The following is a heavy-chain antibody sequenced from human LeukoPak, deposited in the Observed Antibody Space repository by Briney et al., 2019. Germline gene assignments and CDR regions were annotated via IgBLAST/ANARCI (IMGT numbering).Heavy chain of an antibody. CDR1: GYSFTSYW. V-gene: IGHV5-51*01. J-gene: IGHJ4*02. D-gene: IGHD5-12*01. Sequence: GESLKISCKGSGYSFTSYWIGWVRQMPGKGLELMGIIYPGDSDTRYSPSFQGQVTISADKSISTAYLQWSSLKASDTAMYYCARRLPRGYSGYDPYYFDYWGQGTLVTVSS. CDR3: ARRLPRGYSGYDPYYFDY. CDR2: IYPGDSDT.